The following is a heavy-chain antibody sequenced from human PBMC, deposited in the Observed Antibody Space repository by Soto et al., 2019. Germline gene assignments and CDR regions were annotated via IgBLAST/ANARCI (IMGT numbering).Heavy chain of an antibody. J-gene: IGHJ4*02. Sequence: QVQLVESGGGVVQPGRSLRLSCAASGFTFSSYAMHWVRQAPGKGLEWVAVISYDGSNKYYADSVKGRFTISRDNSKNTLYLQMNSLRAEDTAVYYCARDPCPYGSGSPYYFDYWGQGTLVTVSS. CDR2: ISYDGSNK. V-gene: IGHV3-30-3*01. D-gene: IGHD3-10*01. CDR3: ARDPCPYGSGSPYYFDY. CDR1: GFTFSSYA.